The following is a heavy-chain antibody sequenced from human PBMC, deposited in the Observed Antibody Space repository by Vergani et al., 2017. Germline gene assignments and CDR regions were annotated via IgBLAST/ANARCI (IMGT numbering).Heavy chain of an antibody. V-gene: IGHV4-30-4*07. CDR2: IYYSGST. CDR3: ARSPGGYYYDSSGYLYFDY. J-gene: IGHJ4*02. CDR1: GGSISSGGYS. Sequence: QLQESGSGLVKPSQTLSLTCAVSGGSISSGGYSWSWIRQPPGKGLEWIGYIYYSGSTNYNPSLKSRVTISVDTSKNQFSLKLSSVTAADTAVYYCARSPGGYYYDSSGYLYFDYWGQGTLVTVSS. D-gene: IGHD3-22*01.